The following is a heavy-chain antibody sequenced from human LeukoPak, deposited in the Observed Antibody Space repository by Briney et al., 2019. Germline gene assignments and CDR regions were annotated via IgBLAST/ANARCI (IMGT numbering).Heavy chain of an antibody. J-gene: IGHJ4*02. Sequence: ASVKVSCKASGYTFTSYDINWVRQATGQGLEWMGWMNPNSGNTGYAQKFQGRVTMTRDMSTSTVYMELSSLRSEDTAVFYCARDSHHQDGYNYPLDDWGQGTLVTVSS. CDR1: GYTFTSYD. CDR3: ARDSHHQDGYNYPLDD. D-gene: IGHD5-24*01. CDR2: MNPNSGNT. V-gene: IGHV1-8*01.